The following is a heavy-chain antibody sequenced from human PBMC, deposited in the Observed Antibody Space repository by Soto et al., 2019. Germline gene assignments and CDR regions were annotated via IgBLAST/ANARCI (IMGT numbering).Heavy chain of an antibody. V-gene: IGHV1-69*01. CDR2: IIPIIGPA. Sequence: QVQLVQSGAEVKRPGSSVKLSCKASGGTFTYYGISWVRQAPGQGLEWMGGIIPIIGPATYAQKFQGRLTITADQSPSTAYMELSSLGSEDTALYYGARDLGTTIAGPPRRETYGWLDPWGQGTLVTVSS. CDR3: ARDLGTTIAGPPRRETYGWLDP. J-gene: IGHJ5*02. D-gene: IGHD3-22*01. CDR1: GGTFTYYG.